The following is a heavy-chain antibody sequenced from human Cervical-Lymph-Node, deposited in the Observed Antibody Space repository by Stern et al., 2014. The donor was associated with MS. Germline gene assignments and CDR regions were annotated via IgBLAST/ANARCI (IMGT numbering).Heavy chain of an antibody. V-gene: IGHV4-39*01. CDR1: GVSITSDAYY. Sequence: QVQLQESGTGLVRPSETLSLICSVSGVSITSDAYYWGWVRQSPGLGLEWIGSISHSGTAFYKPSLKSRFTIAADTSKNEFSLNLRFVTAADTALYFCARHDRIALGTAIGNWGQGTLVTVSP. CDR2: ISHSGTA. CDR3: ARHDRIALGTAIGN. J-gene: IGHJ4*02. D-gene: IGHD2-21*02.